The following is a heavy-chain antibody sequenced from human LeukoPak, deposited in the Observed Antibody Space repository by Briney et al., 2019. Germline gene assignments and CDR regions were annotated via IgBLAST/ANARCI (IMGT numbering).Heavy chain of an antibody. CDR3: ASLLTPYHGSGGGGMDV. J-gene: IGHJ6*02. D-gene: IGHD3-10*01. Sequence: GGSLRLSCAASGSTFSTHWMYWVRQAPGRELVWVSRISGDGSVTSYADSVKGRFTISRDNAKDTLYLQMTSLRVEDTAVYSCASLLTPYHGSGGGGMDVWGQGTTVTVSS. CDR2: ISGDGSVT. V-gene: IGHV3-74*01. CDR1: GSTFSTHW.